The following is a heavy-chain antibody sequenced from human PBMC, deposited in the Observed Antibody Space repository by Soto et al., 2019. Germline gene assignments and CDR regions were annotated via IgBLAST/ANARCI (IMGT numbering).Heavy chain of an antibody. CDR2: IYYSGST. CDR1: GGSISSSSYY. J-gene: IGHJ5*02. CDR3: ARGCVVVVVAATWFDP. D-gene: IGHD2-15*01. V-gene: IGHV4-39*01. Sequence: QLQLQESGPGLVKPSETLSLTCTVSGGSISSSSYYWGWIRQPPGKGLEWIGSIYYSGSTYYNPSLKSRVTMSVDTSTNQFSLKLSSVPAADTAVYSCARGCVVVVVAATWFDPWGQGTLVTVSS.